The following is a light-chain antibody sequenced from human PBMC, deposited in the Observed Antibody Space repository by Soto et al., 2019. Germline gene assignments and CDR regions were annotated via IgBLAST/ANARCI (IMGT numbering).Light chain of an antibody. V-gene: IGKV2-28*01. CDR1: QSLLHNNGYNY. Sequence: DIVMTQSPLSLPVSPGESASISCRSSQSLLHNNGYNYLDWYLQKPGQSPQLLIYLGSNRASGVPDRFSGSGSGADFTLKISRVEAADVGVYYCMQALQAPLYTFGQAPKLEIK. CDR2: LGS. CDR3: MQALQAPLYT. J-gene: IGKJ2*01.